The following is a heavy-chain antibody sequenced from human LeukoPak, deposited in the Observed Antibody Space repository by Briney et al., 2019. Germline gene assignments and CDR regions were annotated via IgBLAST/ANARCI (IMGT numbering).Heavy chain of an antibody. Sequence: GGSLRLSCAASGFTFSSFSMNWVRQAPGQGLEWVANIKYDGSEEYYADSVKGRFTISRDNAKNSLSLQMNYVRAGDTAIYYCAYTNHLTYWGQGTLVTVSS. V-gene: IGHV3-7*01. CDR1: GFTFSSFS. CDR2: IKYDGSEE. J-gene: IGHJ4*02. CDR3: AYTNHLTY. D-gene: IGHD3-16*01.